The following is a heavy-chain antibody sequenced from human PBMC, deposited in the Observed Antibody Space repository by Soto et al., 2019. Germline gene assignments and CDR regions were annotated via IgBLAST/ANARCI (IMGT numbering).Heavy chain of an antibody. CDR3: ATFTFGRPFDT. V-gene: IGHV3-23*01. CDR2: ISGSGFST. CDR1: GFTFNTYA. D-gene: IGHD3-16*01. Sequence: PGGSLRLSCAASGFTFNTYARSWVRQAPGQGLEWVSAISGSGFSTYYADSVKGRFSISSDSSKNTLFLQMNSLRADDTAVYFCATFTFGRPFDTWGQGTMVTVSS. J-gene: IGHJ3*02.